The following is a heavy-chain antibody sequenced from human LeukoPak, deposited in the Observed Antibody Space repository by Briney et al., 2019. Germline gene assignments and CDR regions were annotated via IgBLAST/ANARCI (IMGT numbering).Heavy chain of an antibody. D-gene: IGHD3-9*01. J-gene: IGHJ4*02. V-gene: IGHV3-74*01. CDR2: INSDGSTT. CDR1: GFTLSAYW. Sequence: PGGFLRLSCAASGFTLSAYWMHWVRQAPGKGLVWVSRINSDGSTTNYADSVKGRFTISRDNAKNTLYLQMNSLRAEDTAVYYCARGDDFLTLTTDYWSQGTLVTVSS. CDR3: ARGDDFLTLTTDY.